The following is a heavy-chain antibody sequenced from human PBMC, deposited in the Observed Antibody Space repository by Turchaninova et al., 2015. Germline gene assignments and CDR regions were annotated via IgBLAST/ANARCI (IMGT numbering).Heavy chain of an antibody. Sequence: LRLSCAASGFTFSDTWMTWVRQAPGKGLEWVGRIKTKNDGETTSYAVPVNGRFTISRDDSKNMLYLEMTSLKTEDTGIYYCTTASLVVVVAATGWTFDPWGQGTLVTVSS. J-gene: IGHJ5*02. CDR1: GFTFSDTW. D-gene: IGHD2-21*01. CDR2: IKTKNDGETT. CDR3: TTASLVVVVAATGWTFDP. V-gene: IGHV3-15*01.